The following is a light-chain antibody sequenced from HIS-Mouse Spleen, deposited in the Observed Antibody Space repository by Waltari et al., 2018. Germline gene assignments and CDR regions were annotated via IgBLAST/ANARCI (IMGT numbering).Light chain of an antibody. V-gene: IGLV2-23*03. CDR3: CSYAGSSTFEV. CDR2: EGS. Sequence: QSALTQPASVSRSPGQSITISCPGTSSDVGGYYLVSWYQQHPGKAPKLLIYEGSKRPSGVSNRFSGSKTGNTASLTISGLQAEDEADYYCCSYAGSSTFEVFGGGTKLTVL. J-gene: IGLJ3*02. CDR1: SSDVGGYYL.